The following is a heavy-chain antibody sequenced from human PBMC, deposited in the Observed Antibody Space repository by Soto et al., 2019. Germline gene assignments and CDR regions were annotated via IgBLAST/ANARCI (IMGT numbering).Heavy chain of an antibody. J-gene: IGHJ3*02. CDR3: AREVDYAVRAFDI. D-gene: IGHD3-16*01. V-gene: IGHV4-31*03. CDR1: GGSISSGGYY. CDR2: IYYSGST. Sequence: PSETLSLTCTVSGGSISSGGYYWSWIRQHPGKGLEWIGYIYYSGSTYYNPSLKSRVTISVDTSKNQFSLKLSSVTAADTAVYYCAREVDYAVRAFDIWGQGTMVTVSS.